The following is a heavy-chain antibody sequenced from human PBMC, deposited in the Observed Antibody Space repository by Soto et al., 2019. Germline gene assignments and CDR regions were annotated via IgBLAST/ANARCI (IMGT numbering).Heavy chain of an antibody. Sequence: QVPLVESGGGVVQPGRSLRLSCAASGFTFSTYTMYWVRQAPGKGLEWVAVISYDGSNKYYADSVKGRFTISKDNSKKILDLQMNSLRAEDTAVYYWAREIAADPPYYGMDVWGQGTAVTVSS. CDR2: ISYDGSNK. V-gene: IGHV3-30-3*01. CDR3: AREIAADPPYYGMDV. CDR1: GFTFSTYT. D-gene: IGHD6-13*01. J-gene: IGHJ6*02.